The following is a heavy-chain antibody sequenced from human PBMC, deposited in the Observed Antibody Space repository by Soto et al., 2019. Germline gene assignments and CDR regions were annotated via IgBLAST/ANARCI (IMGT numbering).Heavy chain of an antibody. V-gene: IGHV1-69*12. CDR2: IIPIFGTA. J-gene: IGHJ6*02. CDR1: GGTFSSYA. D-gene: IGHD1-20*01. CDR3: ARGITGTVTYYYGLDV. Sequence: QVQLVQSGAEVKKPGSSMKVSCKASGGTFSSYAISWVRQAPGPGLEWMGGIIPIFGTAAYAQKFHGRVTINADESTSTAYMELSSLRSEDTAVYYCARGITGTVTYYYGLDVRGQGTTVTVSS.